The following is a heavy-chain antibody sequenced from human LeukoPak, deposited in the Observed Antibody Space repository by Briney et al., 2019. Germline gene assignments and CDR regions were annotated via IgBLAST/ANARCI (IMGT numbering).Heavy chain of an antibody. V-gene: IGHV1-46*01. J-gene: IGHJ4*02. Sequence: ASVKVSCKASGYTFTSYYMHWVRQAPGQGLEWMGIINPSGGSTSYAQKSQGRVTMTRDTSTSTVYMELSSLRSEDAAVYYCARDGGIAVAPIDYWGQGTLVTVSS. D-gene: IGHD6-19*01. CDR2: INPSGGST. CDR1: GYTFTSYY. CDR3: ARDGGIAVAPIDY.